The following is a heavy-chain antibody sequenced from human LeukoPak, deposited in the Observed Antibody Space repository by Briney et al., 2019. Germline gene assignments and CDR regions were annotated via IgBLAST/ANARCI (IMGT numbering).Heavy chain of an antibody. V-gene: IGHV3-49*03. J-gene: IGHJ3*02. CDR2: IRSKAYGGTT. Sequence: GGSLRLSCTASGFTFGDYAMSWFRQAPGKGLEWVGFIRSKAYGGTTEYAASVKGRFTISRDDSKSIAYLQMDSLKTEDTAVYYCTREERSGSYYINAFDIWGQGTMVTVSS. CDR1: GFTFGDYA. D-gene: IGHD1-26*01. CDR3: TREERSGSYYINAFDI.